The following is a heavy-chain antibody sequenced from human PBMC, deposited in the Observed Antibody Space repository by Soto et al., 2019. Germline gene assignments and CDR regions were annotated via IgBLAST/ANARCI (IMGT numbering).Heavy chain of an antibody. D-gene: IGHD3-3*01. CDR1: GGPISNYY. V-gene: IGHV4-59*08. CDR3: ARQFWSGQPLSYYYMDV. CDR2: IYYSGST. Sequence: ETLSLTCTVSGGPISNYYWSWIRQPPGKGLEWIGYIYYSGSTNYSPSLKSRVSISLDTSKKQFSLKLTSVTAADTAVYYCARQFWSGQPLSYYYMDVWGKGTTVTVSS. J-gene: IGHJ6*03.